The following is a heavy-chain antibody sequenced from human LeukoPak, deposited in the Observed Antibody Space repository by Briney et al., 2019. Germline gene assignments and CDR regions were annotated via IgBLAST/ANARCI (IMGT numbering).Heavy chain of an antibody. CDR1: GFTFSSYA. V-gene: IGHV3-30-3*01. CDR3: ARGIGNYFDY. CDR2: ISYDGSNK. Sequence: GGSLRLSCAASGFTFSSYAMHWVCQAPGKGLEWVAVISYDGSNKYYADSVKGRFTISRDNSKNTLYLQMNSLRAEDTAVYYCARGIGNYFDYWGQGTLVTVSS. D-gene: IGHD1-1*01. J-gene: IGHJ4*02.